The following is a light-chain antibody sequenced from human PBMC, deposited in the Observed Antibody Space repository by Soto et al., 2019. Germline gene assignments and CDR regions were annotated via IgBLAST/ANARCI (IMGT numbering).Light chain of an antibody. CDR3: ATWNDGIFV. J-gene: IGLJ1*01. CDR2: GNT. V-gene: IGLV1-44*01. Sequence: QSVLTQPPSASGTPGQRVTISCSGTTSNIGRSTVSWYQQFPGAAPKLLIYGNTQRPLGVPVRFSGSKSDTSASLAIRGLKSEDEDDSYCATWNDGIFVFGIGTKVTVL. CDR1: TSNIGRST.